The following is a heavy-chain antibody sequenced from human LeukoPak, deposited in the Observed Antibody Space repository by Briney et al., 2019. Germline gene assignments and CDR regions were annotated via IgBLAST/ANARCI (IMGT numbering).Heavy chain of an antibody. CDR3: ARESHIGLDY. V-gene: IGHV3-23*01. CDR1: AFTFSSYA. CDR2: ISGDGITT. D-gene: IGHD2-21*01. J-gene: IGHJ4*02. Sequence: GGSLRLSCAASAFTFSSYAMSWVRQAPGKGLDWVSVISGDGITTHYADSVKGRFTISRDNSKNKLFLQMTSLRAEDTAVYYCARESHIGLDYWGQGILVNVSS.